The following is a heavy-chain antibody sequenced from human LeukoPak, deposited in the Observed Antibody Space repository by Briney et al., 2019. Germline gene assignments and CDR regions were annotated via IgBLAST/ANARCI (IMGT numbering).Heavy chain of an antibody. D-gene: IGHD3-3*01. Sequence: SETLSLTCTVSGGSISNYYWSWIRQPPGKGLEWIGCIYYSGSTNYNPSLKSRVTISVDTSKNQFSLRLSSVTAADSAVYYCARTYYDFWSGSNYYNMDVWGKGTTVTVSS. CDR2: IYYSGST. CDR1: GGSISNYY. CDR3: ARTYYDFWSGSNYYNMDV. V-gene: IGHV4-59*01. J-gene: IGHJ6*03.